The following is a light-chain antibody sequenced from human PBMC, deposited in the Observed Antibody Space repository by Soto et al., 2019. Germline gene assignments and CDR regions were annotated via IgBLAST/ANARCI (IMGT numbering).Light chain of an antibody. CDR2: TAS. CDR3: QQGDTTPIT. V-gene: IGKV1-39*01. Sequence: QLTESPFSLSASVVDRVPLTCLASQNIHTHLNWYQQKPGKAPKPLIYTASSLHSGVPSRFSGSASGTDFTLTISSLQPEDFATYYCQQGDTTPITFGQGTRLEI. CDR1: QNIHTH. J-gene: IGKJ5*01.